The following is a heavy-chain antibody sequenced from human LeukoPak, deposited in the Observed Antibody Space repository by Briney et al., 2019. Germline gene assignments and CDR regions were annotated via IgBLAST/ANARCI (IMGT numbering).Heavy chain of an antibody. V-gene: IGHV1-2*02. CDR2: INPNSGGT. Sequence: ASVKVSCKASGYTFTGYYMLWVRQAPGQGLEWMGWINPNSGGTNYAQKFQGRVTMTRDTSISTAYMELSRLRSDDTAVYYCARESTNGVLFDYWGQGTLVTVSS. CDR3: ARESTNGVLFDY. D-gene: IGHD2-8*01. CDR1: GYTFTGYY. J-gene: IGHJ4*02.